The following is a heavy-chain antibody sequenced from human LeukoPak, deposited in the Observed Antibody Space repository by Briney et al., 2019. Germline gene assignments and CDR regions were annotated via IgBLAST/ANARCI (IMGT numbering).Heavy chain of an antibody. V-gene: IGHV3-30-3*01. D-gene: IGHD3-9*01. CDR2: VSYDASNT. Sequence: GRSLRLSCAASGFTFSTYTMHWVRQAPGKGLEWVAVVSYDASNTYYADFVKGRFTISRDKSKNTLYLQMNSLRAEDTAVYYCAKGEIYYDVLTGNFDSWGQGTLVTVSS. J-gene: IGHJ4*02. CDR1: GFTFSTYT. CDR3: AKGEIYYDVLTGNFDS.